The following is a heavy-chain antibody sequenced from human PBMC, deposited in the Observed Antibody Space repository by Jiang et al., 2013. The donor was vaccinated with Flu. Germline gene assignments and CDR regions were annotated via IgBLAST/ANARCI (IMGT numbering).Heavy chain of an antibody. CDR1: GDSVSSNGAA. Sequence: QTLSLTCAISGDSVSSNGAAWNWFRQSPSRGLEWLGRTYYRSKWYNDYAVSVKSRITINPDTSKNQFSLQLNSVTPEDTAVYYCARANQRSYDSSGYYPHWGQGTLVTVSS. D-gene: IGHD3-22*01. J-gene: IGHJ4*02. V-gene: IGHV6-1*01. CDR3: ARANQRSYDSSGYYPH. CDR2: TYYRSKWYN.